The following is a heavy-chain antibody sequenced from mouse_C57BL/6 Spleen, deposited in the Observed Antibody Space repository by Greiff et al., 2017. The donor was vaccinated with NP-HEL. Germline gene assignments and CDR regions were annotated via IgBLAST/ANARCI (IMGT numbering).Heavy chain of an antibody. J-gene: IGHJ2*01. V-gene: IGHV5-17*01. CDR3: ARTLITTVGGDYFDY. CDR1: GFTFSDYG. CDR2: ISSGSSTI. Sequence: EVQRVESGGGLVKPGGSLKLSCAASGFTFSDYGMHWVRQAPEKGLEWVAYISSGSSTIYYAATVKGRFTISRDNAKNTLFLQLTMLRSEDTAMYYCARTLITTVGGDYFDYWGQGTTLTVSS. D-gene: IGHD1-1*01.